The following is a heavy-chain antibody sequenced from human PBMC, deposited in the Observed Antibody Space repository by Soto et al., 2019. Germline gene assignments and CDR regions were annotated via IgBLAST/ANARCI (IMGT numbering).Heavy chain of an antibody. D-gene: IGHD2-21*02. J-gene: IGHJ4*02. CDR3: AKGGGGDHGY. V-gene: IGHV3-23*04. Sequence: EVQLVESAGGLVQPGGSLRLSCEASGFIFTTSDMSWVRQAPGKGLEWISSITITGDTTHYADSVKGRFTISRDNSRNTVYFQRNSLRVDEPAVYYRAKGGGGDHGYWGQGTLVAVSS. CDR1: GFIFTTSD. CDR2: ITITGDTT.